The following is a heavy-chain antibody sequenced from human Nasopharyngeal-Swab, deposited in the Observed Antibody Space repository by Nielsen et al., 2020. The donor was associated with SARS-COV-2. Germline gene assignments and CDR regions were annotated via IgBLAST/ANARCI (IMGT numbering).Heavy chain of an antibody. V-gene: IGHV3-9*01. J-gene: IGHJ6*02. D-gene: IGHD5-18*01. Sequence: SLKISCAASVFTFDDYAMHWVRQAPVKGLEWVSGISWNSGSIGYADSVKGRFTISRDNAKNSLYLQMNSLRAEDTAVYYCARATAMVIFSGGMDVWGQGTTVTVSS. CDR3: ARATAMVIFSGGMDV. CDR2: ISWNSGSI. CDR1: VFTFDDYA.